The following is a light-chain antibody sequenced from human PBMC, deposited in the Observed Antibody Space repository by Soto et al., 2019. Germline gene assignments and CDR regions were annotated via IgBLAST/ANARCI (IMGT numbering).Light chain of an antibody. CDR3: QQYDNLPPYT. V-gene: IGKV1-33*01. CDR1: QDISNY. Sequence: DIQMTQSPSSLSASVGDRVTITCQASQDISNYLNWNQQKPGKAPKLLIYDASNLETGVPSRFSGSGSGTYFTFTISSLQPEDIATYYCQQYDNLPPYTCGQGTKLEIK. J-gene: IGKJ2*01. CDR2: DAS.